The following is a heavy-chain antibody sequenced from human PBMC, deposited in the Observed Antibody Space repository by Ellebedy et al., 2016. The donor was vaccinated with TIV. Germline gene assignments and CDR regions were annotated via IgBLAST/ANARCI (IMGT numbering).Heavy chain of an antibody. Sequence: ASVKVSCXASGYTFTSYGISWVRQAPGQGLEWMGWISAYNGNTNYAQKLQGRVTMTTDTSTSTAYMELRSLRSDDTAVYYCARDRRSYCSGGSCSFDYWGQGTLVTVSS. CDR2: ISAYNGNT. CDR3: ARDRRSYCSGGSCSFDY. CDR1: GYTFTSYG. V-gene: IGHV1-18*01. J-gene: IGHJ4*02. D-gene: IGHD2-15*01.